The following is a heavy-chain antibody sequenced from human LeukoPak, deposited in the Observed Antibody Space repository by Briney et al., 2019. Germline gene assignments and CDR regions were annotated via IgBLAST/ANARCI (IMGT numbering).Heavy chain of an antibody. D-gene: IGHD5-24*01. Sequence: SETLSLTCAVYGGSFSGYYWNWIRQPPGKGLEWIGEINHSGSTNYNPSLKSRVTISVDTSKNQLSLKLSSVTAADTAVYYCAASTEGLQVDYWGQGTLVTVSS. CDR2: INHSGST. V-gene: IGHV4-34*01. J-gene: IGHJ4*02. CDR1: GGSFSGYY. CDR3: AASTEGLQVDY.